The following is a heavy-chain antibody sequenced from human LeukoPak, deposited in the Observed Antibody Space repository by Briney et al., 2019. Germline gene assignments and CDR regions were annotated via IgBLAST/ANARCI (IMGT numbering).Heavy chain of an antibody. CDR3: AAKSAHYYDSSGYYLNWFDP. D-gene: IGHD3-22*01. CDR1: GGSFSGYY. CDR2: IDHSGST. V-gene: IGHV4-34*01. Sequence: SETLSLTCAVYGGSFSGYYCSWIRQPPGKGLEWIGEIDHSGSTNYIPSLKSRVTISVDTSKNQFSLKLSSVTAADTAVYYCAAKSAHYYDSSGYYLNWFDPWGQGTLVTVSS. J-gene: IGHJ5*02.